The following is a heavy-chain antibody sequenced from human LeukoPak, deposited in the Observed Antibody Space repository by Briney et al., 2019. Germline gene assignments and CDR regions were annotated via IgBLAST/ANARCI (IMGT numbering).Heavy chain of an antibody. CDR3: ASVDTALNWFDP. Sequence: PSETLSLTCTVSGGSISSYYWSWIRQPPGKGLEWIGYIYYSGSTNYNPSLKSRVTISVDTSKNQFSLKLSSMTAADTAVYYCASVDTALNWFDPWGQGTLVTVSS. V-gene: IGHV4-59*01. CDR2: IYYSGST. CDR1: GGSISSYY. D-gene: IGHD5-18*01. J-gene: IGHJ5*02.